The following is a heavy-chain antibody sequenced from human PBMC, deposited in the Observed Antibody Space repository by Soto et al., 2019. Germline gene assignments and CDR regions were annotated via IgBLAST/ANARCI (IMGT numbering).Heavy chain of an antibody. CDR2: IRGRAKKYAT. D-gene: IGHD3-16*01. J-gene: IGHJ5*02. CDR3: CGGGGDSPQDT. CDR1: GFNFSGSA. V-gene: IGHV3-73*01. Sequence: EVQLVESGGDLVQPGGSLKLSCTGLGFNFSGSALHWVRQPSGKGLEWVGRIRGRAKKYATSYAASVRGRFYLSRDDSKNPAFRQMNTPREKDRVVYFCCGGGGDSPQDTWGQGTLSPSPQ.